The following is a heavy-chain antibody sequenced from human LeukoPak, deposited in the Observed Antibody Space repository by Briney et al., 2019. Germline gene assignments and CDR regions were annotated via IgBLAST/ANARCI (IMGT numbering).Heavy chain of an antibody. D-gene: IGHD3-3*01. CDR3: AARFLEWYDHDY. CDR2: IIPILGIA. CDR1: GGTFSSYA. Sequence: SVKVSCKASGGTFSSYAISWVRQAPGQGLEWMGRIIPILGIANYAQKFQGRVTITADKSTSTAYMELSSLRSEDTAVYYCAARFLEWYDHDYWGQGTLVTVSS. J-gene: IGHJ4*02. V-gene: IGHV1-69*04.